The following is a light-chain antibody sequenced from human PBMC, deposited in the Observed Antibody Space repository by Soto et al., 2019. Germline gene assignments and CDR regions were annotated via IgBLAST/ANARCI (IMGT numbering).Light chain of an antibody. CDR2: AAS. J-gene: IGKJ4*01. Sequence: DIQMTQSPSSLSASVGDRVTITCRASQGIRNDLGWYQQKXXXAPKRLIYAASSLQSGVPSRFXXXXXXXXXXXTISSLQPEDFATYYCLQHNSYPLTFGGGTKVEIK. CDR3: LQHNSYPLT. V-gene: IGKV1-17*01. CDR1: QGIRND.